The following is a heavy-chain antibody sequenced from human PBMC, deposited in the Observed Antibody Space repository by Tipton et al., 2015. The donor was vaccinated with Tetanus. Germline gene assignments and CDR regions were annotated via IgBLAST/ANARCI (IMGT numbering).Heavy chain of an antibody. CDR3: ARTKVTIGWGFFDS. CDR1: GGSIRSSNW. CDR2: IYHSGTT. J-gene: IGHJ4*02. Sequence: TLSLTCAVSGGSIRSSNWWSWVRQTPGKGLEWIGEIYHSGTTNYNPSLKSRVTMSVDNSKNQFSLRLTSVTAADSAFYYCARTKVTIGWGFFDSWGQGTLVTVSS. D-gene: IGHD4-17*01. V-gene: IGHV4-4*02.